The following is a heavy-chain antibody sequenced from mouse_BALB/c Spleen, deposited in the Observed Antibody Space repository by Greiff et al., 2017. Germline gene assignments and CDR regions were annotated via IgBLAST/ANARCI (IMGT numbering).Heavy chain of an antibody. D-gene: IGHD2-12*01. V-gene: IGHV14-4*02. J-gene: IGHJ3*01. Sequence: DVQLQESGAELVRSGASVKLSCTASGFNIKDYYMHWVKQRPEQGLEWIGWIDPENGDTEYAPKFQGKATMTADTSSNTAYLQLSSLTSEDTAVYYCNARSAGSYDACWGQGTLVTVSA. CDR2: IDPENGDT. CDR1: GFNIKDYY. CDR3: NARSAGSYDAC.